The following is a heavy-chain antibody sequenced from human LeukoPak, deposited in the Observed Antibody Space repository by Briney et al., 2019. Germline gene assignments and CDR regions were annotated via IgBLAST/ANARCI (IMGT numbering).Heavy chain of an antibody. CDR2: IYYSGST. CDR1: GGSISSYY. CDR3: AREVVAATHWFDP. D-gene: IGHD2-15*01. V-gene: IGHV4-59*01. J-gene: IGHJ5*02. Sequence: SETLSLTCTVSGGSISSYYWSWIRQPPGKGLEWVGYIYYSGSTNYNPSLKRRVTISVDTSKNQFSLKLSSVTAADTAVYYCAREVVAATHWFDPWGQGTLVTVSS.